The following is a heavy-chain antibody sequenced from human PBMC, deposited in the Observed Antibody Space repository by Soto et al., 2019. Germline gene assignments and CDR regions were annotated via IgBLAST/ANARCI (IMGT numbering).Heavy chain of an antibody. V-gene: IGHV2-5*02. D-gene: IGHD6-19*01. J-gene: IGHJ4*02. CDR1: GFSLSTSGVG. CDR3: AHRHIAVAGTGGFDY. Sequence: QITLKESGPTLVKPTQTLTLTCTFSGFSLSTSGVGVGWIRQPPGEALEWLALIYWDDDKRYSPSLKSRLTITKDTSKNQVVLTMTNMDPVDTATYYCAHRHIAVAGTGGFDYWGQGTLVTVSS. CDR2: IYWDDDK.